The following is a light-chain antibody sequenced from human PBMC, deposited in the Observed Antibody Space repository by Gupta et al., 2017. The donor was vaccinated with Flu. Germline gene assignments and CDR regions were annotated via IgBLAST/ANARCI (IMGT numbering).Light chain of an antibody. CDR1: KSLLHSNVNNY. V-gene: IGKV2-28*01. Sequence: LPQSQLPLLATPGAPAASACRSSKSLLHSNVNNYLDWYLQKPGQSPKLLIYLGSSRASGVPSRFSGSGSGTDFTLNISRLEAEDFGVYYCMQAQQTPHGFGQGTKLEIK. J-gene: IGKJ2*01. CDR3: MQAQQTPHG. CDR2: LGS.